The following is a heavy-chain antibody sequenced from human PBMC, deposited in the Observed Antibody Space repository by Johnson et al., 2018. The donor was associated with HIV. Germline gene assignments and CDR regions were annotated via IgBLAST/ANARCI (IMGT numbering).Heavy chain of an antibody. CDR3: ARAYSYGALDI. CDR2: VYSGGYT. CDR1: EFNVSSNY. J-gene: IGHJ3*02. D-gene: IGHD1-26*01. Sequence: EKLVESGGGLVQPGGSLRLSCAASEFNVSSNYMNWVRQAPGRGLAWVSVVYSGGYTYYADSVKGRFTISRDTSKNTLYLQMKSLRAEDTALYYCARAYSYGALDIWGQGTMVTVSS. V-gene: IGHV3-66*01.